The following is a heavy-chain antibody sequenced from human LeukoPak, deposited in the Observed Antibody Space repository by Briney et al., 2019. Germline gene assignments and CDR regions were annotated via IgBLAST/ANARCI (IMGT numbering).Heavy chain of an antibody. CDR3: ARDNPGYGDYTVDY. CDR1: GFTFSSYW. D-gene: IGHD4-17*01. Sequence: HPGGSLRLSCAASGFTFSSYWMSWVRQAPGKGLEWVANIKQDGSEKYYVDSVKGRFTISRDNAKNSLYLQMNSLRAEDTAVYYCARDNPGYGDYTVDYWGQGTLVTVSS. V-gene: IGHV3-7*03. CDR2: IKQDGSEK. J-gene: IGHJ4*02.